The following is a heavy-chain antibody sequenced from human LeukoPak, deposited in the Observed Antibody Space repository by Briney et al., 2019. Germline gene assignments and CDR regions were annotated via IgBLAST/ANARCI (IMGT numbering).Heavy chain of an antibody. V-gene: IGHV4-4*07. J-gene: IGHJ4*02. CDR2: IYTTGST. CDR1: GGSISNYY. Sequence: PSETLSLTCIVSGGSISNYYWSWIRQPAGKGLEWIGRIYTTGSTNYNPSLKSRLTMSVDTSKNQLSLKLSSVTAADTAVYYCARLYSSSWRIDYWGQGTLVTVSS. CDR3: ARLYSSSWRIDY. D-gene: IGHD6-13*01.